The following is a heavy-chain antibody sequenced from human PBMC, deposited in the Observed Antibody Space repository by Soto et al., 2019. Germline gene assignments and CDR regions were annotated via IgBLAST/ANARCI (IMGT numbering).Heavy chain of an antibody. CDR2: ISSSSSYI. CDR1: GFTFSSYS. J-gene: IGHJ6*03. CDR3: ARGKGTYYYYYYLDV. D-gene: IGHD1-1*01. Sequence: EVQLVESGGGLVKPGGSLRLSCAASGFTFSSYSMNWVRQAPGKGLEWVSSISSSSSYIYYADSVKGRFTISRDNAKNSLYLQMNSLRAEDTAVYYCARGKGTYYYYYYLDVWGKGTTVTVSS. V-gene: IGHV3-21*01.